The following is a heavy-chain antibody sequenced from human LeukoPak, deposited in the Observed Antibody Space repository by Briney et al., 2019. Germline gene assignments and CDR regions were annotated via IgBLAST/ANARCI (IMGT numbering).Heavy chain of an antibody. V-gene: IGHV3-23*01. D-gene: IGHD6-25*01. CDR1: GFTFSNYA. CDR3: AKNSGYSWQYFFDY. Sequence: RTGGSLRHSCAASGFTFSNYAMSWVRQAPGKGLEWVSAISGGGGPTYYADSVKGRFTISRDNSKNKLYLQMNSLRAEDAAVYFCAKNSGYSWQYFFDYWGQGTLVTVSS. CDR2: ISGGGGPT. J-gene: IGHJ4*02.